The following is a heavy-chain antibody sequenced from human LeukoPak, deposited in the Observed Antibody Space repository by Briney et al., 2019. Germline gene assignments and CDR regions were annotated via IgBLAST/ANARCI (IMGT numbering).Heavy chain of an antibody. CDR2: INPNSGGT. V-gene: IGHV1-2*02. CDR3: AIRYSSSWDDYYFDY. CDR1: GYTFTGYY. D-gene: IGHD6-13*01. J-gene: IGHJ4*02. Sequence: ASVTVSCKASGYTFTGYYMHWVRQAPGQGLEWMGWINPNSGGTNYAQKFQGRVTMTRDTSISTAYVELSRLRSDDTAVYYCAIRYSSSWDDYYFDYWGQGTLVTVSS.